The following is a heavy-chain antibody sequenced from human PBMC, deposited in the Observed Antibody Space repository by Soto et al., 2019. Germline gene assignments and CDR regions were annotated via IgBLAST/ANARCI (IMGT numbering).Heavy chain of an antibody. CDR3: ARSAVMYGMDV. Sequence: SGPTLVNPTQTLTLTCTFSGFSLTTSGMCVGWIRQPPGKALEWLALIDWDDNKYYSTSLKTRLTISKDTSTNQVVLIMTNMDPADTATYFCARSAVMYGMDVWGQGTTVTVSS. CDR1: GFSLTTSGMC. J-gene: IGHJ6*02. D-gene: IGHD2-21*01. V-gene: IGHV2-70*13. CDR2: IDWDDNK.